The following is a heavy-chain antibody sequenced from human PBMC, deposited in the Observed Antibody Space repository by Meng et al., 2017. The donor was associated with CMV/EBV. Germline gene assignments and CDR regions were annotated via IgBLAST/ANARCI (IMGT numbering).Heavy chain of an antibody. D-gene: IGHD3-10*01. Sequence: SVKVSCKASGGTFSSYAISWVRQAPRQGLEWMGGIIPTFGTANYAQKFQGRVTITTDESTSTAYMELSSLRSEDTAVYYCARDLYYYGSGSYYKPGADWGQGTLVTVSS. J-gene: IGHJ4*02. CDR1: GGTFSSYA. CDR2: IIPTFGTA. CDR3: ARDLYYYGSGSYYKPGAD. V-gene: IGHV1-69*05.